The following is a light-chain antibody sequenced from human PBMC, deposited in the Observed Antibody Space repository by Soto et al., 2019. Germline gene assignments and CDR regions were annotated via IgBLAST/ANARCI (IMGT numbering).Light chain of an antibody. CDR3: GTWYSSRSAVV. J-gene: IGLJ2*01. Sequence: QSVLTQPPSVSAAPGQKITISCSGSSSNIGNNYVSSYQQHPGTASKLLMYDNNKRPSGIPDRFSGSKSGTSATLGITGLQTGDEDDYYCGTWYSSRSAVVFGGGTKLTVL. CDR2: DNN. V-gene: IGLV1-51*01. CDR1: SSNIGNNY.